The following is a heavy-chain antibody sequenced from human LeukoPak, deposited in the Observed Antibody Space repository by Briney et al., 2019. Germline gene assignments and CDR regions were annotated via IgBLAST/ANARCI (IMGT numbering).Heavy chain of an antibody. CDR3: ARESVLDYFDY. Sequence: PGGSLRLSCAASGFTFSSYWMHWVRQAPGRGLVWVSRINSDGSSTSYADSVKGRFTISRDNAKNTLYLQMNSLRAEDTAVYYCARESVLDYFDYWGQGTLVTVSS. J-gene: IGHJ4*02. CDR2: INSDGSST. V-gene: IGHV3-74*01. CDR1: GFTFSSYW.